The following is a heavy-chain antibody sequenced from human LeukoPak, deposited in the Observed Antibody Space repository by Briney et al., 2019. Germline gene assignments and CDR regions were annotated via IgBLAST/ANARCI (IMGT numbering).Heavy chain of an antibody. CDR3: ATRPSYCSSTSCYQGDWFDP. CDR1: GYTLTELS. CDR2: FDPEDGET. J-gene: IGHJ5*02. V-gene: IGHV1-24*01. Sequence: ASAKVSCKVSGYTLTELSMHWVRQAPGKGREGMGGFDPEDGETIYAQKFQGRVTMTEDTSTDTAYMELSSLRSEDTAVYYCATRPSYCSSTSCYQGDWFDPWGQGTLVTVSS. D-gene: IGHD2-2*01.